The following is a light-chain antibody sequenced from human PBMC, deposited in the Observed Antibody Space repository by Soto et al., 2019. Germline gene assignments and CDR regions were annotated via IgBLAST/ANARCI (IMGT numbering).Light chain of an antibody. Sequence: DIQMTQSPSSISASVGDRVTITCRASQSVSSSLNWYQQKPGKAPKILIYAASSLQTGVPSRLSSTGSGTDFTLPLSSLQPEDFETYYCQQSDRTPPTFGQGTKVDIK. CDR3: QQSDRTPPT. J-gene: IGKJ1*01. V-gene: IGKV1-39*01. CDR1: QSVSSS. CDR2: AAS.